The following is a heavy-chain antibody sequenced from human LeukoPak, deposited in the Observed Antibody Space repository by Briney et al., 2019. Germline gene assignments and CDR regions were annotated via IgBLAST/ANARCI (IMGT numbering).Heavy chain of an antibody. CDR3: ARDCSSTSRYTPYFDY. J-gene: IGHJ4*02. Sequence: ASVKVSCKASGGTFSSYAISWVRQAPGQGLEWMGGIIPIFGTANYAQKFQGRVTITADESTSTAYMELSSLRSEDTAVYYCARDCSSTSRYTPYFDYWGQGTLVTVSS. CDR1: GGTFSSYA. D-gene: IGHD2-2*02. CDR2: IIPIFGTA. V-gene: IGHV1-69*13.